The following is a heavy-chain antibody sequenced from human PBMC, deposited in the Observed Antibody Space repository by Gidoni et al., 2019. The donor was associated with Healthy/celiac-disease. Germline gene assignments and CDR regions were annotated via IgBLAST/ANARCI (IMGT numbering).Heavy chain of an antibody. CDR2: ISGSGGST. J-gene: IGHJ3*02. V-gene: IGHV3-23*01. Sequence: EVQLLESGGGLVQPGGSLRLSCAASGFTFSSYAMSWVRQAPGKGLEWVSAISGSGGSTYYADSVKGRFTISRDNSKNTLYLQMNSLRAEDTAVYYCAKALQATVTINDAFDIWGQGTMVTVSS. CDR3: AKALQATVTINDAFDI. D-gene: IGHD4-4*01. CDR1: GFTFSSYA.